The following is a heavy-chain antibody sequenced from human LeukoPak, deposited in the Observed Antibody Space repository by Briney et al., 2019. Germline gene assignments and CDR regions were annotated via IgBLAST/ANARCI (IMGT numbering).Heavy chain of an antibody. D-gene: IGHD2-21*01. CDR1: GFTFSTSW. V-gene: IGHV3-7*04. J-gene: IGHJ5*02. Sequence: GGSLRLSCAASGFTFSTSWMTWVRQAPGKGLEWVASINQDGGEIHYVDSVKGRFTISRDNTKNSLYLQMNSLTADDTAAHYCVRAYHPGGWFDPWGQGTLVTVSS. CDR3: VRAYHPGGWFDP. CDR2: INQDGGEI.